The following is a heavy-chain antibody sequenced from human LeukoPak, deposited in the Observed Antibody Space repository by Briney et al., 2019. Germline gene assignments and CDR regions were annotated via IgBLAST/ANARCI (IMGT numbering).Heavy chain of an antibody. J-gene: IGHJ4*02. CDR3: AREEDSGSYYSHPFDY. V-gene: IGHV1-69*13. CDR2: IIPIFGTA. CDR1: GGTFISYA. D-gene: IGHD1-26*01. Sequence: SVKVSCKASGGTFISYAISWVRQAPGQGLEWMGGIIPIFGTANYAQKFQGRVTITADESTSTAYMELSSLRSEDTAVYYCAREEDSGSYYSHPFDYWGQGTLVTVSS.